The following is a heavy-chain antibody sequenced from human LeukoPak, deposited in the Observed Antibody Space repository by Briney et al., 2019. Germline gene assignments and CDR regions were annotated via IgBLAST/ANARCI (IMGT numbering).Heavy chain of an antibody. CDR3: ARVLLTSDRGYSGYDDYWYFDL. Sequence: GGSLRLSCAASGFTFSSYWRSWVRQAPRKGLEWVANIKQDGSEKYYVDSVKGRFTISRDNAKNSLYLQMNSLRAEDTAVYYCARVLLTSDRGYSGYDDYWYFDLWGRGTLVTVSS. CDR2: IKQDGSEK. V-gene: IGHV3-7*01. CDR1: GFTFSSYW. J-gene: IGHJ2*01. D-gene: IGHD5-12*01.